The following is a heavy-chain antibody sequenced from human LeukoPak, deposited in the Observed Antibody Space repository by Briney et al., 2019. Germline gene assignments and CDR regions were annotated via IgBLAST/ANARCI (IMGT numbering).Heavy chain of an antibody. CDR1: GYSFTSYW. Sequence: GESLQISCKGSGYSFTSYWIGWVRQMPGKGLEWMGIIYPGDSDTRYSPSFQGQVTISADKSISTAYLQWSSLKASDTAMYYCARGGRSAGYYTISYYYYGMDVWGQGTTVTVSS. V-gene: IGHV5-51*01. D-gene: IGHD3/OR15-3a*01. CDR2: IYPGDSDT. J-gene: IGHJ6*02. CDR3: ARGGRSAGYYTISYYYYGMDV.